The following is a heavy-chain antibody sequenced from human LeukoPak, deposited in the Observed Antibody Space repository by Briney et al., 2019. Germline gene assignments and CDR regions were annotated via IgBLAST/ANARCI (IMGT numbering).Heavy chain of an antibody. CDR2: IKQDGSEK. CDR3: ARVYHSSSGRAIDY. D-gene: IGHD6-6*01. J-gene: IGHJ4*02. CDR1: GFTFSSYA. V-gene: IGHV3-7*01. Sequence: GGSLRLSCAGSGFTFSSYAMSWVRQAPGKGLEWVANIKQDGSEKYYVDSVKGRFTISRDNAKNSLYLQMNSLRAEDTALYYCARVYHSSSGRAIDYWGQGTLVTVSS.